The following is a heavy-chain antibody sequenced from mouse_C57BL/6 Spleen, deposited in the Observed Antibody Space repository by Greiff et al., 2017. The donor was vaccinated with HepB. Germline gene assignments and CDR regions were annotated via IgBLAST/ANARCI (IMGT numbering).Heavy chain of an antibody. CDR2: IDPETGGT. Sequence: VQLQQSGAELVRPGASVTLSCKASGYTFTDYEMHWVKQTPVHGLEWIGAIDPETGGTAYNQKFKGKAILTADKSSSTAYMELRSLTSEDSAVYYCKRLHDYDYWGQGTLVTVSA. J-gene: IGHJ3*01. D-gene: IGHD2-4*01. CDR3: KRLHDYDY. CDR1: GYTFTDYE. V-gene: IGHV1-15*01.